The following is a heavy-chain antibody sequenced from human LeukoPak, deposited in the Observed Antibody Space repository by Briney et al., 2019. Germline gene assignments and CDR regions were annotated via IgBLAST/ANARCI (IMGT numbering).Heavy chain of an antibody. D-gene: IGHD3-10*01. J-gene: IGHJ4*02. CDR2: IKQDGSEK. CDR1: GFTFSSYG. CDR3: ARAGQEWFGELGFDS. V-gene: IGHV3-7*01. Sequence: PGGSLRLSCAASGFTFSSYGMSWVRQAPGKGLEWVANIKQDGSEKYYVASVKGRFTISRDNAKNSLYLQMNSLGAEDTAMYYCARAGQEWFGELGFDSWGQGTLVTVSS.